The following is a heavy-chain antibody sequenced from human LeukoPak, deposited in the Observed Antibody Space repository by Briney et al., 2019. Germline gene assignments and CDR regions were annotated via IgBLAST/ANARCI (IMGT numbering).Heavy chain of an antibody. D-gene: IGHD3-9*01. CDR1: GFTFSSYA. Sequence: GGYLRLSCAASGFTFSSYAMSWVRQAPGKGLEWVSAISGSGGSTYYADSVKGRFTISRDNSKNTLYLQMNSLRAEDTAVYYCAGYFDWLSPFDYWGQGTLVTVSS. CDR3: AGYFDWLSPFDY. CDR2: ISGSGGST. J-gene: IGHJ4*02. V-gene: IGHV3-23*01.